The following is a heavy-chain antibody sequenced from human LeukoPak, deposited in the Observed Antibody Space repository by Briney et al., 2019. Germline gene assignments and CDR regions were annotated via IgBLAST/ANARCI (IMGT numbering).Heavy chain of an antibody. J-gene: IGHJ4*02. D-gene: IGHD6-19*01. Sequence: PSETLSLTCTVPGGSISSDYWSWIRQPAGKGLEWIGRIYTSGSTNYNPSLKSRVTMSVDASKNQFSLKLSSVAAADTAVYYCAREGIGSGWKSFDYWGQGTLVTVSS. CDR1: GGSISSDY. CDR2: IYTSGST. CDR3: AREGIGSGWKSFDY. V-gene: IGHV4-4*07.